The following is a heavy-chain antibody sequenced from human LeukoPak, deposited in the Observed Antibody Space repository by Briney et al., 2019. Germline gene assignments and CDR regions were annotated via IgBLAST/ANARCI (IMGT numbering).Heavy chain of an antibody. V-gene: IGHV4-38-2*01. CDR3: AGITMVRGVIT. J-gene: IGHJ5*02. D-gene: IGHD3-10*01. CDR2: IYHSGST. CDR1: GYSISSGYY. Sequence: SETLSLTCAVSGYSISSGYYWGWIRQPPGKGLEWVGSIYHSGSTYYNPSLKSRVTISVDTSKNQFSLKLSSVTAADTAVYYCAGITMVRGVITWGQGTLVTVSS.